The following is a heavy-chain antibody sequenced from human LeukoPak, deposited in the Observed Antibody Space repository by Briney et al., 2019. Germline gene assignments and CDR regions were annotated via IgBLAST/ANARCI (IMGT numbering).Heavy chain of an antibody. CDR1: GFTVSNNY. CDR2: IYSGGST. CDR3: ARGDNDPRAFDY. V-gene: IGHV3-66*01. D-gene: IGHD1-1*01. J-gene: IGHJ4*02. Sequence: GGSLRLSCAASGFTVSNNYMSWVRQAPGKGLEWVSVIYSGGSTYYADSVRGRFTISRDNSKNTLYLQTNSLRAEDTAVYYCARGDNDPRAFDYWGQGTLVTVSS.